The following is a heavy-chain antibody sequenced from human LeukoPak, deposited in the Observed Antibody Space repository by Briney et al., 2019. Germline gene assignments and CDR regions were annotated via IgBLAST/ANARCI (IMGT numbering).Heavy chain of an antibody. CDR2: IYTSGST. V-gene: IGHV4-4*07. Sequence: SETLSLTCTVPGGSISSYYWSWIRQPAGKGLEWIGRIYTSGSTNYNPSLKSRVTMSVDTSKNQFSLKLSSVTAADTAVYYCARTDGSGSYYYFDYWGQGTLVTVSS. CDR3: ARTDGSGSYYYFDY. J-gene: IGHJ4*02. CDR1: GGSISSYY. D-gene: IGHD3-10*01.